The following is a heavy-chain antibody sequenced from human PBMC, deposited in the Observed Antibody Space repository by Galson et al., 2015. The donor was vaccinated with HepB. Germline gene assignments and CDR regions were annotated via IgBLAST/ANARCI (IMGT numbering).Heavy chain of an antibody. J-gene: IGHJ6*02. Sequence: LSLTCAVSGGSISSSNWWSWVRQPPGKGLEWIGEIYHSGSTNYNPSLKSRVTISVDKSKNQFSLKLSSVTAADTAVYYCARDLMDFWSGYYHYYYGMDVWGQGTTVTVSS. CDR3: ARDLMDFWSGYYHYYYGMDV. CDR2: IYHSGST. V-gene: IGHV4-4*02. CDR1: GGSISSSNW. D-gene: IGHD3-3*01.